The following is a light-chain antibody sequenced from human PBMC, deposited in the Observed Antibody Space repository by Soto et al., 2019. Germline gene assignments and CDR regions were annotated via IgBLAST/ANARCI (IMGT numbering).Light chain of an antibody. V-gene: IGKV1-12*01. Sequence: DIQMTQSPSSLSAYVGDRVTITCRASQGIDNRLAWYQQKPEKAPQILIYDASKLEPGVPSRLSGGGSGTDFTLTISSLQPEDFATYYCQQANSFPITFGQGTRLEIK. J-gene: IGKJ5*01. CDR1: QGIDNR. CDR3: QQANSFPIT. CDR2: DAS.